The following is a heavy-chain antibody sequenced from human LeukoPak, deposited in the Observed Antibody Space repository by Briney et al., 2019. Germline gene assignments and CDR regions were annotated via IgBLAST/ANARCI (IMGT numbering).Heavy chain of an antibody. D-gene: IGHD6-19*01. Sequence: GGSLRLSCAASGFTFSSYSMNWVRQAPGKGLEWVSSISSSSSYIYYADSVKGRFTISRDNAKNSLYLQMNSLRAEDTAVYYCARATHKAMAGEFDYWGQGTLVTVSS. CDR2: ISSSSSYI. CDR3: ARATHKAMAGEFDY. CDR1: GFTFSSYS. V-gene: IGHV3-21*01. J-gene: IGHJ4*02.